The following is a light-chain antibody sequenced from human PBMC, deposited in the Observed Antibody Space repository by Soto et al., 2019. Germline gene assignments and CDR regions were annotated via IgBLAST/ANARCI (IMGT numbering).Light chain of an antibody. CDR3: QQYRT. Sequence: EIVMTQSPATLSVSPGERATLSCRASQSVSSNLAWYQQKPGQAPRLLIYGASIRATGIPARFSGSGSGTDFTLTISRLQSEDFAVYYCQQYRTVGQGTKVEF. CDR2: GAS. V-gene: IGKV3-15*01. J-gene: IGKJ1*01. CDR1: QSVSSN.